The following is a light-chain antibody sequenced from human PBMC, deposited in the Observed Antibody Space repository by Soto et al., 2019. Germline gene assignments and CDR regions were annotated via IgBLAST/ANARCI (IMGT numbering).Light chain of an antibody. CDR3: QQRSNLPYT. Sequence: EIVLTQSPATLSLSPGERATLSCRASQSVSSYLAWYQQKPGQAPRLLIYDASNRATGIPARFSGSGSGTDFTLTISSLAPEDFAVYYCQQRSNLPYTFGQGTKLEIK. CDR1: QSVSSY. V-gene: IGKV3-11*01. J-gene: IGKJ2*01. CDR2: DAS.